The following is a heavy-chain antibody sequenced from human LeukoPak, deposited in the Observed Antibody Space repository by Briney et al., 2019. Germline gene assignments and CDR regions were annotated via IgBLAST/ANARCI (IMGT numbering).Heavy chain of an antibody. J-gene: IGHJ4*02. CDR1: GFTFSSYA. CDR3: AKATGNLGN. CDR2: ISNSDGKT. D-gene: IGHD1-1*01. Sequence: GGSLRLSCAASGFTFSSYAMIWDRQAPGKGLEWVSTISNSDGKTYYADSVKGRFTISRDNSKNTLYVQMNSLTAEDTAIYYCAKATGNLGNWGQGTLVTVSS. V-gene: IGHV3-23*01.